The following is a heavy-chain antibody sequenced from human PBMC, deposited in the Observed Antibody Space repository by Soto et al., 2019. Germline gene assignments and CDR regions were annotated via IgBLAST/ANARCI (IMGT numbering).Heavy chain of an antibody. D-gene: IGHD6-19*01. CDR2: IHDSGST. Sequence: QVQLQESRPGLVQPSQTLSLTSTVSGGSIGSGGYYWSWIRQHPGKGLEWIGYIHDSGSTFYNPSLNIRVTISLDTSKTQFSLKLTSVTAADTAVYYCARVSSGWAVDYWGQGTLVTVSS. J-gene: IGHJ4*02. V-gene: IGHV4-31*03. CDR3: ARVSSGWAVDY. CDR1: GGSIGSGGYY.